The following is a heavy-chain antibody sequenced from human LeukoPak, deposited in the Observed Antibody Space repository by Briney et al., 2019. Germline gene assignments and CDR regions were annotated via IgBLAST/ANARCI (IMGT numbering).Heavy chain of an antibody. D-gene: IGHD2-2*01. Sequence: GASVKVSCKASGYTFTNFGISWVRQAPGQGLEWMGWISAYSGKTKYAQKFQSRVTMTTDTSTSTAYMELRSLRSDDTAVYYCARVEYQLLLNYYYGMDVWGQGTTVTVSS. CDR1: GYTFTNFG. CDR2: ISAYSGKT. CDR3: ARVEYQLLLNYYYGMDV. V-gene: IGHV1-18*01. J-gene: IGHJ6*02.